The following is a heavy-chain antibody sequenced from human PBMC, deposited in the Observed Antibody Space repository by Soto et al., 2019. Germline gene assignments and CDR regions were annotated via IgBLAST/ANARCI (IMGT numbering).Heavy chain of an antibody. Sequence: GGSLRLSCAASGFTFSGFTMNWVRQPPGKGLEWLSYISTSSSTTYYADSVKGRFTISRGNAKNSLYLQMDSLRAEDTAVYFCARDRVGIYGGNIDSWGQGALVTVSS. CDR3: ARDRVGIYGGNIDS. CDR1: GFTFSGFT. D-gene: IGHD4-17*01. J-gene: IGHJ4*02. CDR2: ISTSSSTT. V-gene: IGHV3-48*01.